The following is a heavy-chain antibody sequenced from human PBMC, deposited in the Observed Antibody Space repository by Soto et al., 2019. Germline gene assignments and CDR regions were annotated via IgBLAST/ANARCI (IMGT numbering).Heavy chain of an antibody. D-gene: IGHD6-19*01. V-gene: IGHV3-23*01. Sequence: EVQLLESGGGLVQPGGSLRLSCAASGFTFSNYAMNWVRQAPGKGLEWVSVISGSGGSTYYADSVKGRFTISRDNSKNMLYLQMNSLRAEDTAVYYCASRSSGSYFDYWGQGTLVPVSS. CDR1: GFTFSNYA. CDR3: ASRSSGSYFDY. J-gene: IGHJ4*02. CDR2: ISGSGGST.